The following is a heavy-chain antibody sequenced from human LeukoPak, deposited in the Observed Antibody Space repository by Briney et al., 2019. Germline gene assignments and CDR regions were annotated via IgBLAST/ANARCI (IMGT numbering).Heavy chain of an antibody. CDR1: GYTFTGYY. V-gene: IGHV1-2*02. D-gene: IGHD6-19*01. Sequence: ASVKVSCKASGYTFTGYYMHWVRQAPGQGLEWMGWINPNSGGTNYAQKFQGRVTMTRDTSISTAYVELSSLRSEDTAVYYCARDLMGIAVAVGSVYFDYWGQGTLVTVSS. CDR3: ARDLMGIAVAVGSVYFDY. J-gene: IGHJ4*02. CDR2: INPNSGGT.